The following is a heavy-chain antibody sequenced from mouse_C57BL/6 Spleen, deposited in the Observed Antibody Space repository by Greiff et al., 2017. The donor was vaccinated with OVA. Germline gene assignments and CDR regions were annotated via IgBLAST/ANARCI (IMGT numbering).Heavy chain of an antibody. J-gene: IGHJ2*01. V-gene: IGHV1-15*01. CDR3: TRKGLGNSHFDY. D-gene: IGHD3-1*01. CDR1: GYTFTDYE. CDR2: IDPETGGT. Sequence: VQLVESGAELVRPGASVTLSCKASGYTFTDYEMHWVKQTPVHGLEWIGAIDPETGGTAYNQKFKGKAILTADKSSSTAYMELRSLTSEDSAVYYCTRKGLGNSHFDYWGQGTTLTVSS.